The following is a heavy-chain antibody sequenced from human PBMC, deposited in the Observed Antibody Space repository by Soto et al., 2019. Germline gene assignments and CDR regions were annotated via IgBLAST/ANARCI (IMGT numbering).Heavy chain of an antibody. J-gene: IGHJ4*02. V-gene: IGHV4-34*01. CDR2: LNHSGST. Sequence: QVQLQQWGAGLLKPSETLSLTCAVYGGSFSGYYWSWIRQPPGKGLEWIEELNHSGSTNYNPSLKSQVTISVDTSKNQFSLRLSSVTAADTAVYYCARGLTFPLYWGQGTVVTVSS. D-gene: IGHD3-16*01. CDR3: ARGLTFPLY. CDR1: GGSFSGYY.